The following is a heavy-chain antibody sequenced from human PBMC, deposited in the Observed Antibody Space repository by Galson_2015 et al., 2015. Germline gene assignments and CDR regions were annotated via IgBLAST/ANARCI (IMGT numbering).Heavy chain of an antibody. V-gene: IGHV3-11*01. CDR1: GFTFSSYA. J-gene: IGHJ4*02. CDR2: ISNSGNTI. CDR3: ARDGAYYGAFEGFDL. D-gene: IGHD3-3*01. Sequence: SLRLSCAASGFTFSSYAMSWVRQAPGKGLEWVSYISNSGNTIYYADSVRGRFTIFRDNAKNSLYLHMNSLRAEDTAVYYCARDGAYYGAFEGFDLWGQGTLFPVSS.